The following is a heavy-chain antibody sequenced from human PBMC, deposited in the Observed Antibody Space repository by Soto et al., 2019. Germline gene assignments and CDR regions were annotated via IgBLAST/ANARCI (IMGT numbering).Heavy chain of an antibody. CDR1: GFTFSSYE. Sequence: PVGSLRLSCAASGFTFSSYEMNWVRQAPGKGLEWVSYISSSGSTIYYADSVKGRFTISRDNAKNSLYLQMNSLRAEDTAVYYCARDLVWELSSYYYYGMDVWGQGTTVTVSS. V-gene: IGHV3-48*03. D-gene: IGHD1-26*01. CDR3: ARDLVWELSSYYYYGMDV. J-gene: IGHJ6*02. CDR2: ISSSGSTI.